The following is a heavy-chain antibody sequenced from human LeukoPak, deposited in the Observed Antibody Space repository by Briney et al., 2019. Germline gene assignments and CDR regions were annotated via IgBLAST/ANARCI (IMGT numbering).Heavy chain of an antibody. CDR1: GFTFSDYF. Sequence: GGSLRLSCAASGFTFSDYFMSWIRQAPGKGLEWVSYISSSGSTIYYADSVKGRFTISRDNAKNSLYLQMNSLRAEDTAVYYCARAYYDFWSGYYYYMDVWGKGTTVTVSS. CDR2: ISSSGSTI. V-gene: IGHV3-11*04. CDR3: ARAYYDFWSGYYYYMDV. D-gene: IGHD3-3*01. J-gene: IGHJ6*03.